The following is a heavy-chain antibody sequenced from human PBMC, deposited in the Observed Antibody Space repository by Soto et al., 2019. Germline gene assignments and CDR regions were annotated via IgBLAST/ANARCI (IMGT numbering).Heavy chain of an antibody. J-gene: IGHJ4*02. Sequence: SETLSLTCTVSGGSISSGGYYWSWIRQHPGKGLEWIGYIYYSGSTYYNPSLKSRVTISVDTSKNQFSLKLSSVTAADTAVYYCASMVVIAFHFDYWGQGTLVTVSS. D-gene: IGHD2-21*01. CDR2: IYYSGST. CDR3: ASMVVIAFHFDY. V-gene: IGHV4-31*03. CDR1: GGSISSGGYY.